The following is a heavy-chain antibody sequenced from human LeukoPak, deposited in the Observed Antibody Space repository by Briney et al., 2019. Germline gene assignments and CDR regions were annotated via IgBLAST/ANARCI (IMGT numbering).Heavy chain of an antibody. D-gene: IGHD3-16*02. Sequence: KAGGSLRLSCAASGFTLSSLAMHGVREAPGKGLEWVSSSGTRRGTKYYADSVMGRFTISRDSAVNSVPLQINSLRAEDPAVYYCLLQMTYGELSDPDFRGQGTLVTVSS. CDR2: SGTRRGTK. CDR3: LLQMTYGELSDPDF. J-gene: IGHJ4*02. CDR1: GFTLSSLA. V-gene: IGHV3-21*01.